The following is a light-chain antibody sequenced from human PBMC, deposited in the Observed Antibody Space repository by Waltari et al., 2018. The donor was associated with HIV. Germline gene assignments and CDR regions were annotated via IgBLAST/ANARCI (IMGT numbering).Light chain of an antibody. CDR1: QNIRSN. CDR2: AAS. CDR3: LQTYNTPLT. V-gene: IGKV1-39*01. Sequence: DIQMTQSPSSLSASVGDRVTITCRASQNIRSNLNWYQQKPGKAPRLLIYAASSLQNMVPSRFSGSGSGTDFTLTISSLQLEDFATYYCLQTYNTPLTFGPGTKVDVK. J-gene: IGKJ3*01.